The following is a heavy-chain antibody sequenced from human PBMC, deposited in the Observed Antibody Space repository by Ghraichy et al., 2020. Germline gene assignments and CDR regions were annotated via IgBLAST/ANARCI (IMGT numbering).Heavy chain of an antibody. J-gene: IGHJ5*02. CDR1: GGTFSSYA. CDR2: IIPIFGTA. CDR3: ARDPSYYYDSSGYYYGNWFDP. D-gene: IGHD3-22*01. V-gene: IGHV1-69*13. Sequence: SVKVSCKASGGTFSSYAISWVRQAPGQGLEWMGGIIPIFGTANYAQKFQGRVTITADESTSTAYMELSSLRSEDTAVYYCARDPSYYYDSSGYYYGNWFDPWGQGTLVTVSS.